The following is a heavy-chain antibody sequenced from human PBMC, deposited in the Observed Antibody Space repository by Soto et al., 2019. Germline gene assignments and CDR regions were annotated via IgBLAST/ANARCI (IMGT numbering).Heavy chain of an antibody. CDR2: IYYSGST. J-gene: IGHJ5*02. V-gene: IGHV4-59*06. D-gene: IGHD3-22*01. Sequence: PSETLSLTCTVSGGSISSYYWSWIRQPPGKGLEWIGYIYYSGSTYYNPSLKSRVTISVDTSKNQFSLKLSSVTAADTAVYYCARGYYYDSSGYYPTWGQGPLVTVSS. CDR1: GGSISSYY. CDR3: ARGYYYDSSGYYPT.